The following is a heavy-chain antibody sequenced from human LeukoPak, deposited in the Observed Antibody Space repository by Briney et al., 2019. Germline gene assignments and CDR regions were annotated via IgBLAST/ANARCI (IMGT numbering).Heavy chain of an antibody. Sequence: GGSLRLSCAASGFTFRNYGMHWVRQAPGKGLEWVAVISYDGSNKYYADSVKGRFTISRDNSKNTLYLQMNSLRAEDTAVYYCAKDLLLPYYYDSSGYPVNWFDPWGQGTLVTVSS. CDR2: ISYDGSNK. D-gene: IGHD3-22*01. V-gene: IGHV3-30*18. J-gene: IGHJ5*02. CDR1: GFTFRNYG. CDR3: AKDLLLPYYYDSSGYPVNWFDP.